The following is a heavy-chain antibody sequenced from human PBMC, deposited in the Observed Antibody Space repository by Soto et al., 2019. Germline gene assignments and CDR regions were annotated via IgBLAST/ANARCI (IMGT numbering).Heavy chain of an antibody. CDR3: AKEGGSIGGWFGRKFDS. Sequence: PGGSLRLSCAASGFTFSTHAMSWVRQAPGKGLEWVSSISSGGTTTFYAASVEGWFTISRDKSKNTLYLQMNSLRADDTAVYFCAKEGGSIGGWFGRKFDSWGQGTQVTVSS. D-gene: IGHD3-16*01. J-gene: IGHJ4*02. CDR2: ISSGGTTT. CDR1: GFTFSTHA. V-gene: IGHV3-23*01.